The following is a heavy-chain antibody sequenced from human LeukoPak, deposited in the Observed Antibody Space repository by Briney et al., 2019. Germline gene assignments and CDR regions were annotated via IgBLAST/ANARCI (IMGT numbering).Heavy chain of an antibody. CDR3: ANRGAPGGWDFDY. CDR1: GFTFSDYY. V-gene: IGHV3-11*01. Sequence: PGGSLRLSCAASGFTFSDYYMSWIRQAPGKGLEWVSYISSSGSSIYYADSVKGRFTISRDNAKNSLYLQMNSLRAEDTAVYYCANRGAPGGWDFDYWGQGTLVTVSS. D-gene: IGHD1-26*01. CDR2: ISSSGSSI. J-gene: IGHJ4*02.